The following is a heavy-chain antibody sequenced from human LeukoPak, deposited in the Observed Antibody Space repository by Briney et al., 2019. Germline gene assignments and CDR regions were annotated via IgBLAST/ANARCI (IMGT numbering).Heavy chain of an antibody. D-gene: IGHD3-3*01. J-gene: IGHJ5*02. CDR2: ISGSGGST. CDR1: GFTFSNYA. Sequence: GGSLRLSCAASGFTFSNYAMSWVRQAPGKGLEWVSTISGSGGSTYYADSVKGRFTISRDSSKNTLYLQMNSLRAEDSAVYYCARDPAGSGYALDLWGQGTLVTVSS. CDR3: ARDPAGSGYALDL. V-gene: IGHV3-23*01.